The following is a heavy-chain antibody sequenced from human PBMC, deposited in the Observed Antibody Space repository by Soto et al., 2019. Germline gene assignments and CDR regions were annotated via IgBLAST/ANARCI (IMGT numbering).Heavy chain of an antibody. Sequence: QVQLVESGGGLVKPGGSLRLSCAASGFSFSDYYMTWIRQAPGKGLEWVSYISGSSTYTKYADSVKGRFTISRDNAKNSLYLQMNSLRAEDTAVYYCARSGSGTEYDGLDVWGQGTTVTVSS. J-gene: IGHJ6*02. D-gene: IGHD6-13*01. CDR3: ARSGSGTEYDGLDV. CDR2: ISGSSTYT. CDR1: GFSFSDYY. V-gene: IGHV3-11*05.